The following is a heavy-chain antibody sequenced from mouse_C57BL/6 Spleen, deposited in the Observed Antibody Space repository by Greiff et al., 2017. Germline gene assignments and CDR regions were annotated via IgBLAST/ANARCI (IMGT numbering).Heavy chain of an antibody. CDR3: ARAYGPMDY. D-gene: IGHD2-10*02. CDR2: ISYDGSN. J-gene: IGHJ4*01. Sequence: VQLKESGPGLVKPSQSLSLTCSVTGYSITSGYYWNWIRQFPGNKLEWMGYISYDGSNNYNPSLKNRISITRDTSKNQFFLKLNSVTTEDTATYYCARAYGPMDYWGQGTSVTVSS. V-gene: IGHV3-6*01. CDR1: GYSITSGYY.